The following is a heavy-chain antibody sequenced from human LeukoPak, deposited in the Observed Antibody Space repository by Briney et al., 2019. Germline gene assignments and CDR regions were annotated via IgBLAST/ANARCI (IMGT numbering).Heavy chain of an antibody. CDR2: INPSGGST. CDR1: GYTFTSYY. CDR3: ARERGEGGSYYGWFVP. V-gene: IGHV1-46*01. Sequence: ASVKVSCKASGYTFTSYYMHWVRQAPGQGLEWMGIINPSGGSTSYAQEFLGRVSMTTDMSTSTVYMELSILRSEDTAVYYCARERGEGGSYYGWFVPWGQGTLVTVSS. J-gene: IGHJ5*02. D-gene: IGHD1-26*01.